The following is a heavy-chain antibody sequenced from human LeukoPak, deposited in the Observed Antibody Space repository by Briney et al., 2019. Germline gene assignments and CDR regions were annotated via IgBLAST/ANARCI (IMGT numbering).Heavy chain of an antibody. J-gene: IGHJ4*02. CDR2: IIPIFGTA. D-gene: IGHD3-22*01. Sequence: GASVMVSCKASGGTFSSYAISWVRQAPGQGLEWMGGIIPIFGTANYAQKFQGRVTITADESTSTAYMELSSLRSEDTAVYYCAKHSSITMIVVPSPYEYWGQGTLVTVSS. V-gene: IGHV1-69*13. CDR3: AKHSSITMIVVPSPYEY. CDR1: GGTFSSYA.